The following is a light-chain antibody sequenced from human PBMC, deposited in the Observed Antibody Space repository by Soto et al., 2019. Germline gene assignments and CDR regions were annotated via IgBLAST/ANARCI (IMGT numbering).Light chain of an antibody. V-gene: IGKV1-6*01. J-gene: IGKJ1*01. CDR2: ASS. CDR3: LQDYAYPRT. Sequence: AIPMTQSLSSLSASVGDRVIITCRATQGIRNDLAWYQQRPGTAPNLLIYASSNLQSGVPSRFRGSGSGTDLTLTISSLLPDDFATYYCLQDYAYPRTFGQGTKVEI. CDR1: QGIRND.